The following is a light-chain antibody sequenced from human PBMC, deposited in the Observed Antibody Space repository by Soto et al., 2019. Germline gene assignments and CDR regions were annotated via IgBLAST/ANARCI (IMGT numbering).Light chain of an antibody. CDR3: QQYNSYSPRT. CDR1: QSIGNW. Sequence: DVQLTQAPSTLSASVGDRVTITCRASQSIGNWLAWYQQKPGNAPNLLIYDASTLENGVPSRFSGSASGTDFTLTISSLQPYDFATYYCQQYNSYSPRTFGQGTKVDIK. J-gene: IGKJ1*01. CDR2: DAS. V-gene: IGKV1-5*01.